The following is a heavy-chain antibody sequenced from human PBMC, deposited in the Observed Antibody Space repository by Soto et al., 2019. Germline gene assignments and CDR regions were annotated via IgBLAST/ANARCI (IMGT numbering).Heavy chain of an antibody. D-gene: IGHD2-2*01. CDR3: ARDVRVVPAAMVLGWFDP. CDR2: TYYRSKWYN. V-gene: IGHV6-1*01. Sequence: PSQTLSLTCAISGDSVSSNSAAWNWIRQSPSRGLEWLGRTYYRSKWYNDYAVSVKSRITINPDTSKNQFSLQLNSVTPEDTAVYYCARDVRVVPAAMVLGWFDPWGQGTLVTVSS. CDR1: GDSVSSNSAA. J-gene: IGHJ5*02.